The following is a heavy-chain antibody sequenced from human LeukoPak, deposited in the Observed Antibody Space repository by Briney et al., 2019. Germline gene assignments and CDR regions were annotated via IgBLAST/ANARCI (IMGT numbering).Heavy chain of an antibody. Sequence: ASVKVSCKASGGTFSSYAISWVRQAPGQGLEWMGGIIPIFGTANYAQKFQGRVTITADESTSTAYMELSSLRSEDTAVYYCARVVATINYYYYYMDVWGKGTTVTISS. CDR1: GGTFSSYA. CDR3: ARVVATINYYYYYMDV. J-gene: IGHJ6*03. V-gene: IGHV1-69*01. CDR2: IIPIFGTA. D-gene: IGHD5-12*01.